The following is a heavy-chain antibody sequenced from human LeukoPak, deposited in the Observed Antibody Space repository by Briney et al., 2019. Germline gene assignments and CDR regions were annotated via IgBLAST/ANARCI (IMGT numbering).Heavy chain of an antibody. CDR1: GYSFTSYW. Sequence: GESLKISCKTSGYSFTSYWIGWVRQMPGKGLEWMGRIGPTDSYTNYSPSFQGHVTISADRSISTAYLQWSSLKASNTAMYYCARLTYSSGSYDIWGQGTMVTVSS. J-gene: IGHJ3*02. D-gene: IGHD3-22*01. CDR3: ARLTYSSGSYDI. V-gene: IGHV5-10-1*01. CDR2: IGPTDSYT.